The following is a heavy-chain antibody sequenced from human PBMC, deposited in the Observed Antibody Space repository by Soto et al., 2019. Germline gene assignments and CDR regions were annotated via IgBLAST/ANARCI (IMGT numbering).Heavy chain of an antibody. J-gene: IGHJ4*02. CDR2: ISYDGSNK. CDR3: AREYYYDSSGLDY. CDR1: GFTFSSYA. V-gene: IGHV3-30-3*01. Sequence: GGSLRLSCAASGFTFSSYAMHWVRQAPGKGLEWVAVISYDGSNKYYADSVKGRFTISRDNSKNTLYLQMNSLRAEDTAVYYCAREYYYDSSGLDYWGQGTLVTVSS. D-gene: IGHD3-22*01.